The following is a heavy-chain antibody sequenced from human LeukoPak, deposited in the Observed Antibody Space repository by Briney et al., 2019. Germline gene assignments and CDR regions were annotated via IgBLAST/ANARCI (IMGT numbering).Heavy chain of an antibody. Sequence: SVKVSCKASGGTFSSYAISWVRQAPGQGLEWMGGIIPIFGTANYAQKFQGRVTITADESTSTAYMEPSSLRSEDTAVYYCATYYDSSGFLDYWGQGTLVTVSS. D-gene: IGHD3-22*01. CDR3: ATYYDSSGFLDY. CDR2: IIPIFGTA. J-gene: IGHJ4*02. V-gene: IGHV1-69*01. CDR1: GGTFSSYA.